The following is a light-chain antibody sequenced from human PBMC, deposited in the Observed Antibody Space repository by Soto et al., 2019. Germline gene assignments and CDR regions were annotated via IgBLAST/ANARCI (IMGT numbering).Light chain of an antibody. J-gene: IGKJ1*01. V-gene: IGKV2-30*01. Sequence: DVVMTQSPLSLPVTLGQPASISCRSSQSLVSSDGNTHLIWFQQRPGQSPRRLIYKVSNRDSEVPARFSGRGSGTDFTLEISRVEAEDVGVYYCMQATRWPWTFGRGTKVEIK. CDR1: QSLVSSDGNTH. CDR2: KVS. CDR3: MQATRWPWT.